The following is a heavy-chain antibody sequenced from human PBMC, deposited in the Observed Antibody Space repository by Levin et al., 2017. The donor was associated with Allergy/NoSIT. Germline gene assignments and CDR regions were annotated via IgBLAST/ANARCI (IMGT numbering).Heavy chain of an antibody. V-gene: IGHV3-49*04. Sequence: PGGSLRLSCTGSGFTFGDYAMSWVRQAPGKGLEWVGFIRNKAHGGTTEYAASVKGRLTISRDDSKSIAYLQMNSLKTEDTAVYFCVRGGPPNYDYNWGSYRDGYFDYWGQGTLVTVSS. D-gene: IGHD3-16*02. CDR2: IRNKAHGGTT. CDR3: VRGGPPNYDYNWGSYRDGYFDY. CDR1: GFTFGDYA. J-gene: IGHJ4*02.